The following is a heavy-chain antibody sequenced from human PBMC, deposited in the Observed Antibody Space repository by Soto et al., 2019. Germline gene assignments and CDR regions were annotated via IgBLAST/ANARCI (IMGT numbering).Heavy chain of an antibody. J-gene: IGHJ4*02. CDR1: GDSITSNSYF. CDR3: ARRIVATETFDY. D-gene: IGHD5-12*01. Sequence: SETLSLTCTVSGDSITSNSYFWAWIRQPPGKGLEWIGSIYYSGSTYHNPSLKSRVTISVDRSNNQFSLKLTSVTAADTAVYYCARRIVATETFDYWGQGTLVTVSS. CDR2: IYYSGST. V-gene: IGHV4-39*01.